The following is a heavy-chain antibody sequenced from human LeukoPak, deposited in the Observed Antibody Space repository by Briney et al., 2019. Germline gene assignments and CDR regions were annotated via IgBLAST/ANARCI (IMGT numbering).Heavy chain of an antibody. CDR3: AKLNLGYSSSWSGL. CDR2: IRYDGSNK. J-gene: IGHJ3*01. Sequence: PGGSLRLSCAASGFTFSSYGMHWVRQAPGKGLEWVAFIRYDGSNKYYADSVKGRFTISRDNSKNTLYLQMNSLRAEDTAVYYCAKLNLGYSSSWSGLWGQGTMVTVSS. D-gene: IGHD6-13*01. V-gene: IGHV3-30*02. CDR1: GFTFSSYG.